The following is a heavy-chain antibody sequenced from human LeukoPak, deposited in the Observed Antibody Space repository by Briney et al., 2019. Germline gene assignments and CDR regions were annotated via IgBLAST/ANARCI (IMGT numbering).Heavy chain of an antibody. V-gene: IGHV3-53*01. Sequence: GGSLRLSCAASGFTVSSNYMSWVRQAPGKGLEWVSVIYSGGSTYYADSVKGRFTISRDNSKSTLYLQMNSLRAEDTAVYYCARDYYDSSGYYGDAFDIWGQGTMVTVSS. CDR3: ARDYYDSSGYYGDAFDI. CDR1: GFTVSSNY. CDR2: IYSGGST. D-gene: IGHD3-22*01. J-gene: IGHJ3*02.